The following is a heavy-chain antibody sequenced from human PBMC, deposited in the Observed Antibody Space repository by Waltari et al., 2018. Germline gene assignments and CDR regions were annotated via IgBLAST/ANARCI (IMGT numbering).Heavy chain of an antibody. CDR2: IIPIFGTA. V-gene: IGHV1-69*01. D-gene: IGHD3-3*01. J-gene: IGHJ4*02. CDR1: GGTFSSYA. CDR3: AREYSNYDFWSGYVDY. Sequence: QVQLVQSGAEVKKPGSSVKVSCKASGGTFSSYAISWVRQAPGQGLEWMGGIIPIFGTANYAPKFQGRVTIPADESTSTAYMELSSLRSEDTAVYYCAREYSNYDFWSGYVDYWGQGTLVTVSS.